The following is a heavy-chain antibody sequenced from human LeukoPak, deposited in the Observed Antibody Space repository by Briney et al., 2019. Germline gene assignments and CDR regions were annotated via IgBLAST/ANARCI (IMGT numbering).Heavy chain of an antibody. CDR1: GYSISSGYY. CDR2: IYYSGST. J-gene: IGHJ4*02. D-gene: IGHD5-24*01. Sequence: SETLSLTCAVSGYSISSGYYWGWIRQPPGKGLEWIGSIYYSGSTYYNPSLKSRVTISVDTSKNQFSLKLSSVTAADTAVYYCARLEMATIVDYWGQGTLVTVSS. CDR3: ARLEMATIVDY. V-gene: IGHV4-38-2*01.